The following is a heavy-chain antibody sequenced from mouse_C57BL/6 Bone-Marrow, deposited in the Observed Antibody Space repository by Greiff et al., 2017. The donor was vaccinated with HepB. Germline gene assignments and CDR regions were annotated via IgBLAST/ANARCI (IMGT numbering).Heavy chain of an antibody. CDR2: IYPRSGNT. Sequence: VQLQQSGAELARPGASVTLSCKASGYTFTSYGISWVKQRTGQGLEWIGEIYPRSGNTYYNEKFKGKATLTADKSSSTAYMELRSLTSEDSAVYFCARNYYGSSYGAMDYWGQGTSVTVSS. V-gene: IGHV1-81*01. CDR3: ARNYYGSSYGAMDY. CDR1: GYTFTSYG. J-gene: IGHJ4*01. D-gene: IGHD1-1*01.